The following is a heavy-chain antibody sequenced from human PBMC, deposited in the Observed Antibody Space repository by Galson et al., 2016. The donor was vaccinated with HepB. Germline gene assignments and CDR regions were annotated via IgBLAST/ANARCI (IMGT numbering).Heavy chain of an antibody. CDR2: ISGIDRGT. D-gene: IGHD6-19*01. CDR3: AKMRVYTSGWLIRGMDV. V-gene: IGHV3-23*01. J-gene: IGHJ6*02. CDR1: GFTFSSYA. Sequence: SLRLSCAASGFTFSSYAMTWVRQAPGKGLEWVSTISGIDRGTYYADSVKGRFTISRDNSKNTVHLHMNSLRVEDTAVYYCAKMRVYTSGWLIRGMDVWGQGTTVTVSS.